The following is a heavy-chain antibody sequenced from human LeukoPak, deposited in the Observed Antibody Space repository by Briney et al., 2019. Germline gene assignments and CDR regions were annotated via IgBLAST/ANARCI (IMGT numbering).Heavy chain of an antibody. D-gene: IGHD3-16*02. V-gene: IGHV1-69*13. CDR1: VGTFSSYA. CDR3: ARGSFSWGSYRRFDY. CDR2: IIPIFGTA. Sequence: SVKVSCEASVGTFSSYAISWVRQAPVQGLEWMGGIIPIFGTANYAQKFQGRVTITADESTSTAYMELSSLRSEDTAVYYCARGSFSWGSYRRFDYWGQGTLVTVSS. J-gene: IGHJ4*02.